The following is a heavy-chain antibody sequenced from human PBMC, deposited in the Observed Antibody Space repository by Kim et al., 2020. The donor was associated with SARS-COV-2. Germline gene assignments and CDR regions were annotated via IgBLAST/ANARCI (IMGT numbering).Heavy chain of an antibody. Sequence: ASVKVSCKASGYTFTSYGISWVRQAPGQGLEWMGWISAYNGNTNYAQKLQGRVTMTTDTSTSTASMELRSLRSDDTAVYYCAGSGGSESYYDYWGQGTLVTVSS. CDR2: ISAYNGNT. J-gene: IGHJ4*02. CDR3: AGSGGSESYYDY. CDR1: GYTFTSYG. V-gene: IGHV1-18*04. D-gene: IGHD3-10*01.